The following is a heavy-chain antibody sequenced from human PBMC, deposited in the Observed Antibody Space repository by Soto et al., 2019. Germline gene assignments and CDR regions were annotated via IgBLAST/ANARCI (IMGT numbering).Heavy chain of an antibody. CDR3: AKEPGGNSDY. J-gene: IGHJ4*02. V-gene: IGHV3-43*01. CDR2: ISWDGGST. CDR1: GFTFDDYT. Sequence: HPGGSRRLSCVASGFTFDDYTLHWVRQAPGKGLEWVSLISWDGGSTYYADSVKGRFSISRDNSKNSLYLQMNSLRTEDTALYYCAKEPGGNSDYWGQGTLVTVSS. D-gene: IGHD2-21*02.